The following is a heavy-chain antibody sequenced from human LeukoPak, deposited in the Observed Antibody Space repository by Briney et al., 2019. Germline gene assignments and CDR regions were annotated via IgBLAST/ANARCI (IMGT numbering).Heavy chain of an antibody. J-gene: IGHJ4*02. CDR1: GGSISSSSYY. D-gene: IGHD2-2*01. Sequence: SETLSLTCTVSGGSISSSSYYWGWIRQPPGKGLEWIGSIYYSGSTYYNPSLKSRVTISVDTSKNQFSLKLSSVTAADTAVYYCARGGYCSITSCYPTYFDYWGQGTLVTVSS. CDR2: IYYSGST. V-gene: IGHV4-39*07. CDR3: ARGGYCSITSCYPTYFDY.